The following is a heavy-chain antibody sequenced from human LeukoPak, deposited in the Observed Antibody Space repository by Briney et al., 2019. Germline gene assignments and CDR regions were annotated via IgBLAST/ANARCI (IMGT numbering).Heavy chain of an antibody. Sequence: SETLSLTCTVSGYSISSGYDWGWFRQPPGKGPEWIGRIYYRRTIYYNPSLKSRVTISVDTSKNQFSLRLTSMTAADTAVYYCAREVGSSWSYYYYMDVWGKGTTVTVSS. D-gene: IGHD6-13*01. J-gene: IGHJ6*03. CDR3: AREVGSSWSYYYYMDV. CDR2: IYYRRTI. CDR1: GYSISSGYD. V-gene: IGHV4-38-2*02.